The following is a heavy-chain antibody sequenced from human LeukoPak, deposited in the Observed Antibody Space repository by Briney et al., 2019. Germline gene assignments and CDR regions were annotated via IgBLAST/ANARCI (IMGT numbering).Heavy chain of an antibody. CDR2: IYPGDSDT. Sequence: GESLKISCKGSGYRFTTYWIGWVCQMPGNGLEWMGIIYPGDSDTRYSPSFQGQVTISADKSTSTAYLQWSSLKASDTAMYYCARQAASNAFDIWGQGTMVTVSS. J-gene: IGHJ3*02. D-gene: IGHD2-15*01. CDR1: GYRFTTYW. V-gene: IGHV5-51*01. CDR3: ARQAASNAFDI.